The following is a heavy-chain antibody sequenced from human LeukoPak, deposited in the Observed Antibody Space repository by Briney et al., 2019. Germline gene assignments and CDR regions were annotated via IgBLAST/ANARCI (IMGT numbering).Heavy chain of an antibody. CDR3: ARAGISYDIVVVPALINLDY. J-gene: IGHJ4*02. CDR2: ISAYNGNT. CDR1: RYTFTSYG. Sequence: ASVKVSCKASRYTFTSYGISWVRQAPGQGLEWMGWISAYNGNTNYAQKLQGRVTMTTDTSTSTAYMELRSLRSDDTAVYYCARAGISYDIVVVPALINLDYWGQGTLVTVSS. V-gene: IGHV1-18*01. D-gene: IGHD2-2*01.